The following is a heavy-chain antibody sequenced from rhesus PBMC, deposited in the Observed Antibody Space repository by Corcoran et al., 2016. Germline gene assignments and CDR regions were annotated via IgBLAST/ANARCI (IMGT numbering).Heavy chain of an antibody. Sequence: QVQLQESGPGLVKPSETLSLTCAVSGGSISGYWWGWIRQPPGKGLGGIGFIGGRSGTTYYNPSLKMRVTISTSPSKNQFSLKLASVTAAYTAVYYCARGTTIFGRVDYWGQGVLVTVSS. CDR3: ARGTTIFGRVDY. V-gene: IGHV4-165*01. D-gene: IGHD3-3*01. J-gene: IGHJ4*01. CDR2: IGGRSGTT. CDR1: GGSISGYW.